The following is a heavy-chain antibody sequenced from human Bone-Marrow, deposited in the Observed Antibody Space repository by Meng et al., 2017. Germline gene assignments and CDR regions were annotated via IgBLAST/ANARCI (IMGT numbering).Heavy chain of an antibody. CDR2: IIPILGIA. J-gene: IGHJ1*01. CDR1: GGTFSSYT. V-gene: IGHV1-69*04. Sequence: SVKVSCKASGGTFSSYTISWVRQAPGQGLEWMGRIIPILGIANYAQKFQGRVTITADKSTSTAYMELSSLRSEDTAVYYCARDGIVGATRGLYFQHWGQGTQVTVSS. CDR3: ARDGIVGATRGLYFQH. D-gene: IGHD1-26*01.